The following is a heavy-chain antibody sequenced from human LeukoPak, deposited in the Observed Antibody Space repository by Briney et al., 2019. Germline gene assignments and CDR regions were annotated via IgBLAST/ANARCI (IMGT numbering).Heavy chain of an antibody. Sequence: GGSLRLSCAASGFTFSSFGMHWVRQAPGKGLEWVAVIPYDGSNKYYADSVKGRFTISRDNSKNTLYLQMNSLRAEDTAVYYCAKADGDPILLWFGVTIDYWGQGTLVTVSS. CDR1: GFTFSSFG. D-gene: IGHD3-10*01. CDR3: AKADGDPILLWFGVTIDY. J-gene: IGHJ4*02. CDR2: IPYDGSNK. V-gene: IGHV3-30*18.